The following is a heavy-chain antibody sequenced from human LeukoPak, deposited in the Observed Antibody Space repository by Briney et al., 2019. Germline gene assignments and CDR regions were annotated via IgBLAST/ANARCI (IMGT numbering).Heavy chain of an antibody. CDR2: IYYSGST. CDR1: GGSISSYY. Sequence: SETLSLTCTVSGGSISSYYWSWIRQPPGKGLEWIGYIYYSGSTNYNPSLKSRVTISVDTSKNQFSLKLSSVTAADTAVYYCAREGHLERPGTDAFDIWGQGTMVTVSS. D-gene: IGHD1-1*01. CDR3: AREGHLERPGTDAFDI. V-gene: IGHV4-59*01. J-gene: IGHJ3*02.